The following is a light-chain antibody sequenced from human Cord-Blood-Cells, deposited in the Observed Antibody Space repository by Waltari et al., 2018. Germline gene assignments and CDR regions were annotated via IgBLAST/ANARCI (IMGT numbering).Light chain of an antibody. CDR3: QQYGSSPPWT. J-gene: IGKJ1*01. CDR2: GAS. Sequence: IVLTQSPGTLSLSPGERATLSCRASQSVSSSYLAWYQQKPGQAPRLPIYGASSRATGIPDRFSGSGSGTDFTLTISRLEPEDFAVYYCQQYGSSPPWTFGQGTKVEIK. V-gene: IGKV3-20*01. CDR1: QSVSSSY.